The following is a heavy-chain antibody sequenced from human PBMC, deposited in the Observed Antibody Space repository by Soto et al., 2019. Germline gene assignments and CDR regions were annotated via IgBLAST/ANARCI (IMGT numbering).Heavy chain of an antibody. V-gene: IGHV1-69*01. CDR2: TIPVFGTA. D-gene: IGHD4-17*01. Sequence: QVQLVQSGAEVKKPGSSVKVSCKASGGTFISYAISWVRQAPGRGLEWMGGTIPVFGTANYTQKFQRRVTITADESTSTAYMELSSLRSEDTALYYCASGRVTTYLAAFDSWGQGTLVTVSS. J-gene: IGHJ4*02. CDR1: GGTFISYA. CDR3: ASGRVTTYLAAFDS.